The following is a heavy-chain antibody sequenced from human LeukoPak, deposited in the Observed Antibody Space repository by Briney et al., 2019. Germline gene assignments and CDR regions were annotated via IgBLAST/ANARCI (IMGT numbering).Heavy chain of an antibody. V-gene: IGHV3-74*01. J-gene: IGHJ4*02. Sequence: PGGSLRLSCAASGFXFSNYWMHWVRQAPGKGLVWVSRINSDGSRTSYADSVKGRFTIFRDNAKDTLSLQMNSLRAEDTAVYYCARTPWLHLDYWGQGTLVTVSS. CDR2: INSDGSRT. CDR1: GFXFSNYW. D-gene: IGHD5-12*01. CDR3: ARTPWLHLDY.